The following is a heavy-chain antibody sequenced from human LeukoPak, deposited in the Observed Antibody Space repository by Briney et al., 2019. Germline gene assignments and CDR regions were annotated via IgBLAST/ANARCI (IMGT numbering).Heavy chain of an antibody. Sequence: GGSLRLSCAAYGFTFGSYWMHWVRQAPGKGLVWVSRIDTDGSSTSDADSVRGRVTISRDNAKNTLYLQMNSLGADDTAVYYCARAGYCSGGSGYFDYWGQGTQVIVSS. CDR1: GFTFGSYW. CDR3: ARAGYCSGGSGYFDY. CDR2: IDTDGSST. J-gene: IGHJ4*02. V-gene: IGHV3-74*01. D-gene: IGHD2-15*01.